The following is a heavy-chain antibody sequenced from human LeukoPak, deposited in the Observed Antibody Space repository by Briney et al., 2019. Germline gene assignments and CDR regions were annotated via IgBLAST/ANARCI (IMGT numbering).Heavy chain of an antibody. CDR3: ARDRKTWGEPFDK. V-gene: IGHV3-21*01. D-gene: IGHD3-16*01. CDR2: IRGSGSDI. J-gene: IGHJ4*02. Sequence: PGGSLRLYCAASGCTFSAYTMNWVRQAPGKGLEWVSSIRGSGSDIDYADSVKGRFTISRDNAQNSLYLQMSSLRVEDTAVYYCARDRKTWGEPFDKWGQGALVTVSS. CDR1: GCTFSAYT.